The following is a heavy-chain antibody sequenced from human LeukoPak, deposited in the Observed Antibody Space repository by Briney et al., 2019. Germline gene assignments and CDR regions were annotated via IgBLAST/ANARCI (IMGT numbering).Heavy chain of an antibody. CDR3: ARDLQTYYYGMDV. Sequence: GGSLRLSCAASGFTVSSNYMGWVRQAPGKGLEWVSVIYSGGSTYYADSVKGRFTISRDNSKNTLYLQMNSLRAEDTAVYYCARDLQTYYYGMDVWGQGTTVTVSS. CDR1: GFTVSSNY. V-gene: IGHV3-66*01. J-gene: IGHJ6*02. D-gene: IGHD1-1*01. CDR2: IYSGGST.